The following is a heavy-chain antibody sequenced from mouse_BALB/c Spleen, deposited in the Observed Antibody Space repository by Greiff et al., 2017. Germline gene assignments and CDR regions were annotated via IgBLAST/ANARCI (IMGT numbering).Heavy chain of an antibody. D-gene: IGHD1-1*01. CDR2: IWAGGST. CDR3: ARDESYYGSSYGFAY. J-gene: IGHJ3*01. Sequence: VKLEESGPGLVAPSQSLSITCTVSGFSLTSYGVHWVRQPPGKGLEWLGVIWAGGSTNYNSALMSRLSISKDNSKSQVFLKMNSLQTDDTAMYYCARDESYYGSSYGFAYWGQGTLVTVSA. V-gene: IGHV2-9*02. CDR1: GFSLTSYG.